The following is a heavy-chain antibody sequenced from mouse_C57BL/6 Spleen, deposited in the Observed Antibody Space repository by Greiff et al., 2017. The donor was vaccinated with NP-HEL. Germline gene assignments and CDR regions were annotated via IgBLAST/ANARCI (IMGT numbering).Heavy chain of an antibody. Sequence: SGPELVKPGASVKISCKASGYAFSSSWMNWVKQRPGKGLEWIGRIYPGDGDTNYNGKFKGKATLTADKSSSTAYMQLSSLTSEDSAVYFCARSGYNYYAMDYWGQGTSVTVSS. CDR2: IYPGDGDT. CDR3: ARSGYNYYAMDY. D-gene: IGHD3-1*01. V-gene: IGHV1-82*01. J-gene: IGHJ4*01. CDR1: GYAFSSSW.